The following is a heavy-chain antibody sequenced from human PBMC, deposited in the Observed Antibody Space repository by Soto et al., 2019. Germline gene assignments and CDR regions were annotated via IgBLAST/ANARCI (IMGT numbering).Heavy chain of an antibody. J-gene: IGHJ3*02. CDR3: ARGGSSWYLKDDAFDI. CDR1: GYSFTSYW. Sequence: PGESLKISCKGSGYSFTSYWIGWVRQMPGKGLEWMGIIYPGDSDTRYSPSFQGQVTISADKSISTAYLQWSGLKASDTAMYYCARGGSSWYLKDDAFDIWGQGTMVTVSS. V-gene: IGHV5-51*01. D-gene: IGHD6-13*01. CDR2: IYPGDSDT.